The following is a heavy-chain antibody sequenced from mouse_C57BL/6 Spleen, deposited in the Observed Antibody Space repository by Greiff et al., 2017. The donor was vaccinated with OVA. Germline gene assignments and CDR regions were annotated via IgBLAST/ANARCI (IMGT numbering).Heavy chain of an antibody. CDR1: GFTFSDYY. CDR2: INYDGSST. D-gene: IGHD4-1*01. J-gene: IGHJ3*01. V-gene: IGHV5-16*01. CDR3: ARGSNWDGAWFAY. Sequence: EVHLVESEGGLVQPGSSMKLSCTASGFTFSDYYMAWVRQVPEKGLEWVANINYDGSSTYYLDSLKSRFIISRDNAKNILYLQMSSLKSEDTATYYCARGSNWDGAWFAYWGQGTLVTVSA.